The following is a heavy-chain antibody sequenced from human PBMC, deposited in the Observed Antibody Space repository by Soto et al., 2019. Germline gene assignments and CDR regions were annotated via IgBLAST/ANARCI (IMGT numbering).Heavy chain of an antibody. CDR1: GYTFINYG. Sequence: QVQLVQSGAEVQKPGASVKASCKASGYTFINYGMHWVRQAPGQRLEWMGWINGGNGHTKYSQKFQGRVTITRDTSARTVYMELSSLRSEDTAVYYCARSGYSSGWYHWYFDFWGRGTLVTVSS. CDR3: ARSGYSSGWYHWYFDF. J-gene: IGHJ2*01. D-gene: IGHD6-19*01. CDR2: INGGNGHT. V-gene: IGHV1-3*01.